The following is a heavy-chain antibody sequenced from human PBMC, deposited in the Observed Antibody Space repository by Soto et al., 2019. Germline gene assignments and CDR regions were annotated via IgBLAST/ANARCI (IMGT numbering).Heavy chain of an antibody. CDR3: ARDLEEYSSSDWFDP. D-gene: IGHD6-6*01. Sequence: GGSLRLSCEVSGFTFSAYGMHWVRQAPGKGLEWVAVIWYDGSNKYYADSVKGRFTISRDNSKNTLYLQMNSLRAEDTAVYYCARDLEEYSSSDWFDPWGQGTLVTVSS. CDR2: IWYDGSNK. CDR1: GFTFSAYG. V-gene: IGHV3-33*08. J-gene: IGHJ5*02.